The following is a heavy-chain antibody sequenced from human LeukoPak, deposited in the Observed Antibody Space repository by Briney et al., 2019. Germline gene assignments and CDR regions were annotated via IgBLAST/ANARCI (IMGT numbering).Heavy chain of an antibody. J-gene: IGHJ4*02. V-gene: IGHV3-53*01. CDR2: IYSGGST. CDR1: GFTVSSNY. CDR3: ARDWGYSSSFSYYFDY. D-gene: IGHD6-13*01. Sequence: GGSLRLPCAASGFTVSSNYMSWVRQAPGKGLEWVSVIYSGGSTYYADSVKGRFTISRDDAKNSLYLQMNSLRAEDTAVYYCARDWGYSSSFSYYFDYWGQGTLVTVSS.